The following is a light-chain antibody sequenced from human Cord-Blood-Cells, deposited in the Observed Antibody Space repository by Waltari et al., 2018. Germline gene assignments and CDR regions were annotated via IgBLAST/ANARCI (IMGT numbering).Light chain of an antibody. Sequence: QSALTQPASVSGSPGQSITISCPGTSSDVGGYNYVSWYQQHPGKAPKLMIYEVSNRPSGVSNRFSGSKSGNTASLTISGLQAEDEADYYCSSYTSSSTHYVFGTGTKVTVL. CDR1: SSDVGGYNY. CDR3: SSYTSSSTHYV. V-gene: IGLV2-14*01. CDR2: EVS. J-gene: IGLJ1*01.